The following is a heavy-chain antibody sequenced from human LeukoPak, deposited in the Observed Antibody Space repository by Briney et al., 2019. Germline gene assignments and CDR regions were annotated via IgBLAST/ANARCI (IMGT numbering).Heavy chain of an antibody. J-gene: IGHJ4*01. CDR2: IKSKTDSVTI. D-gene: IGHD3-16*01. CDR1: GFTFSDAW. Sequence: GGSLRLPCAASGFTFSDAWMTWVRQAPGKGLEWVGRIKSKTDSVTIDYATTVKGRFAISRDDSENTLYQQMSSLTTEDTAVYYCAKGGYDYAEYVDYWGQGTLVTVSS. V-gene: IGHV3-15*01. CDR3: AKGGYDYAEYVDY.